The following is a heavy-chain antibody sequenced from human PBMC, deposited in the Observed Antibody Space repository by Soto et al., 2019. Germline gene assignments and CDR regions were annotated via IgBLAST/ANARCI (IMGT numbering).Heavy chain of an antibody. CDR2: IKQDGSEK. CDR3: AKNNLYCSSTNCFVFDY. V-gene: IGHV3-7*01. Sequence: EVQVVESGGGLVQPGGSLRLSCAASGFIFSNYWMSWVRQAPGKGLEWVANIKQDGSEKHYVDSVKGRFTISRDNAHNSLYLQMNSLRAEDTAVYYCAKNNLYCSSTNCFVFDYWGQGTLVTVSS. D-gene: IGHD2-2*01. J-gene: IGHJ4*02. CDR1: GFIFSNYW.